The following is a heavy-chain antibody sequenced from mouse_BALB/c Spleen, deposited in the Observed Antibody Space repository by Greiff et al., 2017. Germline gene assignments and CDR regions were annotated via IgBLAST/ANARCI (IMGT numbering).Heavy chain of an antibody. CDR2: ISSGSSTI. D-gene: IGHD2-10*02. V-gene: IGHV5-17*02. CDR1: GFTFSSFG. Sequence: VQLKESGGGLVQPGGSRKLSCAASGFTFSSFGMHWVRQAPEMGLEWVAYISSGSSTIYYADTVKGRFTISRDNPKNTLFLQMTSLRSEDTAMYYCAREEYGNSWFAYWGQGTLVTVSA. CDR3: AREEYGNSWFAY. J-gene: IGHJ3*01.